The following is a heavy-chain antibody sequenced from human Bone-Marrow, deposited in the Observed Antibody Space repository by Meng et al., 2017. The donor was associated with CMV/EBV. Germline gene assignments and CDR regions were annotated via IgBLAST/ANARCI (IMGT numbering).Heavy chain of an antibody. CDR3: ARGGRYCSTMSCLELGN. CDR2: INSDGTST. CDR1: GFTFSSYA. V-gene: IGHV3-74*01. Sequence: GGSLRLSCAASGFTFSSYAMSWVRQAPGKGLEWVSRINSDGTSTSYADSEKGRLTIYRDNAKNTAYLQMDSLRVEDTAVYYCARGGRYCSTMSCLELGNWGQGTLVTVSS. D-gene: IGHD2-2*01. J-gene: IGHJ4*02.